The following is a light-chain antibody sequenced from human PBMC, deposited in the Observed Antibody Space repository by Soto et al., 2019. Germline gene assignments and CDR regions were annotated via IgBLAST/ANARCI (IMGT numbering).Light chain of an antibody. CDR3: QTWGTGIPWA. CDR1: SGHSSYA. Sequence: QPVLTQSPSASASLGASVKLTCTLSSGHSSYAIAWHQQQPEKGPRYLMKLNSDGSHSKGDGIPDRFSGSSSGAERYLTISSLQSEDEADYYCQTWGTGIPWAFGGGTQLTVL. CDR2: LNSDGSH. V-gene: IGLV4-69*01. J-gene: IGLJ3*02.